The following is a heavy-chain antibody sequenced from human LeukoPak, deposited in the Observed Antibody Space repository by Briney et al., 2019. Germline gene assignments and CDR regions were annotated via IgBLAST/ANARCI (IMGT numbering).Heavy chain of an antibody. CDR2: IYYSGST. CDR1: GGSISSGGYY. V-gene: IGHV4-31*03. Sequence: PSETLSLTCTVSGGSISSGGYYWSWIRQHPGKGLEWIGYIYYSGSTYYNPSPKSRVTISVDTSKNQFSLKLSSVTAADTAVYYCARDRGSPNAFDIWGQGTMVTVS. CDR3: ARDRGSPNAFDI. J-gene: IGHJ3*02.